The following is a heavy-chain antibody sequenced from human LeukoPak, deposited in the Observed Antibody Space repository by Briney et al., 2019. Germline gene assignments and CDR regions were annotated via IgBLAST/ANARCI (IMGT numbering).Heavy chain of an antibody. Sequence: GGSLRLSCAASGFTFDDYGMSWVRQAPGKGLEWVSGINWNGGSTGYADSVKGRFTISRDNAKNSLYLQMNSLRGEDTAVYFCARVRGSYSLDYWGQGTLVTVSS. CDR1: GFTFDDYG. V-gene: IGHV3-20*04. CDR3: ARVRGSYSLDY. D-gene: IGHD1-26*01. J-gene: IGHJ4*02. CDR2: INWNGGST.